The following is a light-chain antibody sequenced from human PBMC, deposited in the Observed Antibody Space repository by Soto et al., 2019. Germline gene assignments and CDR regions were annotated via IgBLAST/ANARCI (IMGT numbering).Light chain of an antibody. V-gene: IGLV4-69*01. CDR3: QTWGTGVQV. CDR1: SGHTTYA. Sequence: QPVLTQSPSASASLGASVKLTCTLNSGHTTYAIAWHQQQPEKGPRYLMKVNGDGRHNKGDGIPDRFSGSSSGAERYLTNSRLLYEDEGDYYCQTWGTGVQVFGGGTKLTVL. CDR2: VNGDGRH. J-gene: IGLJ3*02.